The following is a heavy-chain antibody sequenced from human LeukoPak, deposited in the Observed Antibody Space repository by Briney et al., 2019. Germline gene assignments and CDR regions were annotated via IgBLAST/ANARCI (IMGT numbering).Heavy chain of an antibody. CDR2: ISGSGGST. CDR1: GFTFSHYG. Sequence: PGGSLRLSCAASGFTFSHYGMSWVRQAPGKGLEWVSGISGSGGSTHYADSVKGRFTISRDNSKNTLYLQMNSLRAEDTAVYHCANGNYYDSSGYYYPYYFDYWGQGTLVTVSS. CDR3: ANGNYYDSSGYYYPYYFDY. V-gene: IGHV3-23*01. D-gene: IGHD3-22*01. J-gene: IGHJ4*02.